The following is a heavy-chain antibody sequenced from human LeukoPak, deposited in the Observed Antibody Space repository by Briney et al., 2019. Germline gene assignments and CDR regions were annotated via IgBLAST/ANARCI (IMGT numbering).Heavy chain of an antibody. J-gene: IGHJ3*02. CDR3: ARGGYSGYDDAFDI. D-gene: IGHD5-12*01. CDR1: GGSFSGYY. Sequence: SETLSHTCAVYGGSFSGYYWSWIRQPPGKGLEWIGEINHSGSTNYNPSLKSRVTISVDTSKNQFSLKLSSVTAADTAVYYCARGGYSGYDDAFDIWGQGTMVTVSS. V-gene: IGHV4-34*01. CDR2: INHSGST.